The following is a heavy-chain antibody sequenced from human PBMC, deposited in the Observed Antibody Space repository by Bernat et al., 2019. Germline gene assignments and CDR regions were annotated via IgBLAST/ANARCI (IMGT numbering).Heavy chain of an antibody. CDR1: GGSISSYY. J-gene: IGHJ3*02. Sequence: QVQLQESGPGLVKPSETLSLTCTVSGGSISSYYWSWIRQPPGKGLEWIGYIYYSGSTNYNPSPKSLVTISVDTSKNQFSLKLSSVTAADTAVYYCAWDFPSTMLRGVILHDAFDIWGQGTMVTVSS. CDR3: AWDFPSTMLRGVILHDAFDI. D-gene: IGHD3-10*01. CDR2: IYYSGST. V-gene: IGHV4-59*01.